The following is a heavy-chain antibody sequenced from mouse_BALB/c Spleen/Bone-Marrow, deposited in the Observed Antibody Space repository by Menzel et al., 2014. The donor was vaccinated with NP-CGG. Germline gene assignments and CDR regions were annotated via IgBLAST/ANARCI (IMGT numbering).Heavy chain of an antibody. CDR1: GFTFSSYS. CDR3: SKDGGYDYSYYFDY. J-gene: IGHJ2*01. CDR2: ISSGGHDT. V-gene: IGHV5-6-4*01. D-gene: IGHD2-4*01. Sequence: EVKLVESGGGLVKPGGSLKLSCAASGFTFSSYSMSWVRQTPEKRLEWVATISSGGHDTNYPDSVKGRFTISRDNAKNTLYLQMSSLKSEDTAKYYCSKDGGYDYSYYFDYWGQGTTLTVSS.